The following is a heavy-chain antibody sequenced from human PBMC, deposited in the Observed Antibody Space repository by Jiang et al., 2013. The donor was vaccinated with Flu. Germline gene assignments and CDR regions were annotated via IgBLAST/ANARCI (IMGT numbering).Heavy chain of an antibody. CDR2: IKSKTDGGTT. V-gene: IGHV3-15*01. CDR1: GFTFSNAW. CDR3: TTDDPAYCGGDCYHDL. D-gene: IGHD2-21*01. Sequence: VQLVESGGGLVKPGGSLRLSCAASGFTFSNAWTSWVRQAPGKGLEWVGRIKSKTDGGTTGYAAPVKGRFTISRDDSKNTLYLQMNSLKTEDTAVYYCTTDDPAYCGGDCYHDLWGLAPWSLSPQ. J-gene: IGHJ2*01.